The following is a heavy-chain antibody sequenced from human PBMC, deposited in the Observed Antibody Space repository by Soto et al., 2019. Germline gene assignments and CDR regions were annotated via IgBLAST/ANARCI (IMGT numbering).Heavy chain of an antibody. CDR2: IIPIFGTA. CDR1: GGTFSSYA. CDR3: ERGEGGYSVSAYSGMEI. D-gene: IGHD2-15*01. V-gene: IGHV1-69*01. J-gene: IGHJ6*04. Sequence: QVQLVQSGAEVKKPGSSVKVSCKDSGGTFSSYAISWVRQAPGHGLEWMGGIIPIFGTANYEQKFQGRVKMNTDECTSTAYMALCSLPSEATAVDYCERGEGGYSVSAYSGMEIWGEGATVTVSS.